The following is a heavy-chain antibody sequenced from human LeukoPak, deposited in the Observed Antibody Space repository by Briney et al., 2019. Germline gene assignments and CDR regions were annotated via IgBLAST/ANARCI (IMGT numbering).Heavy chain of an antibody. CDR3: ARELGYCSGGSCYRSPFDY. D-gene: IGHD2-15*01. J-gene: IGHJ4*02. Sequence: KPSETLSLTCTVSGVSISSYYWSWVRQPAGKGLEWVGRIYTSGSTNYNPSLKSRVTMSVDTSKNQFSLKLSSVTAADTAVYYCARELGYCSGGSCYRSPFDYWGQGTLVTVSS. CDR1: GVSISSYY. V-gene: IGHV4-4*07. CDR2: IYTSGST.